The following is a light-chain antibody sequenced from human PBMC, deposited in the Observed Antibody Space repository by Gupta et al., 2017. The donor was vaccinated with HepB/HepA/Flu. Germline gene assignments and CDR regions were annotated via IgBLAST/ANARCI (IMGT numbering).Light chain of an antibody. J-gene: IGKJ1*01. CDR3: QLYGSSWT. CDR1: QSIYNNY. V-gene: IGKV3-20*01. Sequence: EIVLTQSPDTLSLSPGESATLPCRASQSIYNNYLAWYQQKSGQSPRVLISGASSRATGVPDRFSGSGSGTDFTLTISRLEPEDFAVYYCQLYGSSWTFGQGTKVEFK. CDR2: GAS.